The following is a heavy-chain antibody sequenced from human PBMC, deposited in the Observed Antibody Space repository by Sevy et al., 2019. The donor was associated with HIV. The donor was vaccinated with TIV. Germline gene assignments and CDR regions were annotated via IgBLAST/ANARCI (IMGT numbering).Heavy chain of an antibody. CDR2: ISGGGDGT. CDR3: AKRPYYYYNSDGHLVSSTDEADY. V-gene: IGHV3-23*01. J-gene: IGHJ4*02. Sequence: GGSLRLSCAASGFTFNIYAMSWVRQAPGKGLEWLSAISGGGDGTYYADSVKGRFTISGDNSRNRLYLQMTSLRAEDTAVYYCAKRPYYYYNSDGHLVSSTDEADYWGQGTLVTVSS. D-gene: IGHD3-22*01. CDR1: GFTFNIYA.